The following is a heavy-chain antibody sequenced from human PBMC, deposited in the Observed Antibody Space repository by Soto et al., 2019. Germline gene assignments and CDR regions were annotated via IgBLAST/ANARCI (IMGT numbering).Heavy chain of an antibody. CDR3: AAYDSSGYYVY. CDR1: GGSISSYY. V-gene: IGHV4-4*07. CDR2: IYTSGGT. J-gene: IGHJ4*02. Sequence: TSETLSLTCTVSGGSISSYYWSWIRQPAGKGLEWIGRIYTSGGTNYNPSLKSRVTMSVDTSKNQFSLKLSSVTAADTAVYYCAAYDSSGYYVYWGQGTLVTVSS. D-gene: IGHD3-22*01.